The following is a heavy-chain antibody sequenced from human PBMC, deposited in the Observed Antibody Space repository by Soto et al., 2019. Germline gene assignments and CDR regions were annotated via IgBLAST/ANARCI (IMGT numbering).Heavy chain of an antibody. CDR3: AHIRAALSDY. Sequence: QITLKESGPTLVKPTQTLTLTCTFSGFSLSTSGVGVGWIRQPPGKALEWLALIYWDDDKRYSPSLKSRLTITKDTSKNQVVLTITNMDPVDTATYYCAHIRAALSDYWGQGTLVTVSS. CDR1: GFSLSTSGVG. D-gene: IGHD3-10*01. V-gene: IGHV2-5*02. J-gene: IGHJ4*02. CDR2: IYWDDDK.